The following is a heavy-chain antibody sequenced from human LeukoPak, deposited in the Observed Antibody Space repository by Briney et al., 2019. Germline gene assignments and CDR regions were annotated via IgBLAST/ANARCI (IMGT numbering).Heavy chain of an antibody. J-gene: IGHJ4*02. CDR1: GGSISSYY. CDR3: ARGPLTGVTLFDY. V-gene: IGHV4-59*01. D-gene: IGHD3-10*01. Sequence: SETLSLTCTVSGGSISSYYWSWIRQPPGKGLEWIGYIYYSGSTNYNPSLKSRVTMSIDTSKNQFSLKLSSVTAADTAVYYCARGPLTGVTLFDYWGQGTLVTVSS. CDR2: IYYSGST.